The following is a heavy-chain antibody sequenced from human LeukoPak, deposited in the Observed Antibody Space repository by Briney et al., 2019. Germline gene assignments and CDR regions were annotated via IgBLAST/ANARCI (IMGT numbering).Heavy chain of an antibody. V-gene: IGHV5-51*01. CDR1: GSILTTYW. CDR2: IYGGVSDN. J-gene: IGHJ4*02. D-gene: IGHD2-15*01. CDR3: ARGRYCSGGSCYAEY. Sequence: GELLKTSCDGYGSILTTYWIGWGRHLPGEGLEWGGIIYGGVSDNRYSPSFQGPVTIPADKSMRTAYLGWGSLTASDTAMYYCARGRYCSGGSCYAEYWGQGTVVSVSS.